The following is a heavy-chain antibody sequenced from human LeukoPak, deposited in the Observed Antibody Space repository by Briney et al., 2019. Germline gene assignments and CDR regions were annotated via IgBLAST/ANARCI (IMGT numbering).Heavy chain of an antibody. J-gene: IGHJ3*02. CDR3: ARGRGWFGEYAFDI. V-gene: IGHV4-34*01. CDR2: INHSGST. Sequence: SETLSLTCAVCGGSFSGYYWIWIRQPPGKGLEWIGEINHSGSTNYNPSLKSRVTISVDTSKNQFSLKLSSVTAADTAVYYCARGRGWFGEYAFDIWGQGTMVTVSS. D-gene: IGHD3-10*01. CDR1: GGSFSGYY.